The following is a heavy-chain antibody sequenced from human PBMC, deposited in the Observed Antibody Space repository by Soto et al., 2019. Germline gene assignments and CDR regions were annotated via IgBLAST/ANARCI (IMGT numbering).Heavy chain of an antibody. V-gene: IGHV4-4*02. J-gene: IGHJ3*02. D-gene: IGHD3-22*01. CDR1: GGSISSSYW. Sequence: QVQLQESGPGLVKPSGTLSLTCAVSGGSISSSYWWSWVRQPPGKGLEWIGEIYHSGNTNYNPSLKSRVTISVDXSXNXXSLTLSSVTAADTAVYYCARRRITMIVVVFDAFDIWGQGTMVTVSS. CDR2: IYHSGNT. CDR3: ARRRITMIVVVFDAFDI.